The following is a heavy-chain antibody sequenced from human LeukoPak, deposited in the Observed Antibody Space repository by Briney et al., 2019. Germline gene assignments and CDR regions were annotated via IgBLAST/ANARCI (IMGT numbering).Heavy chain of an antibody. CDR2: IYYSGST. J-gene: IGHJ4*02. Sequence: SETLSLTCTVSGGSISSSSYYWGWIRQPPGKGLEWIGGIYYSGSTYYNPSLKSRVTISVDTPKNQFSLKLSSVTAADTAVYYCARDYHGSGSYDYWGQGTLVTVSS. V-gene: IGHV4-39*07. CDR3: ARDYHGSGSYDY. CDR1: GGSISSSSYY. D-gene: IGHD3-10*01.